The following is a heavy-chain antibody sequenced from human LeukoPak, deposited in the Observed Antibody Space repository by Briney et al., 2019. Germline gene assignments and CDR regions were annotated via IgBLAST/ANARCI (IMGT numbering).Heavy chain of an antibody. CDR1: GFTFSSYA. J-gene: IGHJ4*02. CDR2: ISGSGCST. CDR3: PVRYVILTGYYYPGYFDH. D-gene: IGHD3-9*01. Sequence: GVSLRLSCAASGFTFSSYAMSWVRQAPGKGLEGVSAISGSGCSTYCGVSVKGRFTISRDNPKNTLYLQMNTVRAKDTAVYYCPVRYVILTGYYYPGYFDHWAQGPLVTVSS. V-gene: IGHV3-23*01.